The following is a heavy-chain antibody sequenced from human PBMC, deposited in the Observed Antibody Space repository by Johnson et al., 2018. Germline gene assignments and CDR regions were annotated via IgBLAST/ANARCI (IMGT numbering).Heavy chain of an antibody. CDR3: AKGGGDGSDFYYYMDV. CDR1: GFTFSNYA. D-gene: IGHD3-16*01. V-gene: IGHV3-30*18. J-gene: IGHJ6*03. CDR2: ISYDGTNK. Sequence: QVQLQESGGGVVQPGRSLRLSCEASGFTFSNYAMHWVRQAPGKGLEWVAVISYDGTNKYYADSVKGRSTVPRDKSKNRRYLKMNSLRVEDTALYCCAKGGGDGSDFYYYMDVWGKGTTVTVSS.